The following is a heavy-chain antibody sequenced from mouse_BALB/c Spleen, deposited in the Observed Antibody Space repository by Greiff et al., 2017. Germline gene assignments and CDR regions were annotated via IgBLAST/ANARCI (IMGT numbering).Heavy chain of an antibody. Sequence: EVQVVESGGGLVKPGGSLKLSCAASGFTFSDYYMYWVRQTPEKRLEWVATISDGGSYTYYPDSVKGRFTISRDNAKNNLYLQMSSLKSEDTAMYYCARDALYYDYLDYWGQGTTLTVSS. CDR2: ISDGGSYT. CDR1: GFTFSDYY. J-gene: IGHJ2*01. D-gene: IGHD2-4*01. CDR3: ARDALYYDYLDY. V-gene: IGHV5-4*02.